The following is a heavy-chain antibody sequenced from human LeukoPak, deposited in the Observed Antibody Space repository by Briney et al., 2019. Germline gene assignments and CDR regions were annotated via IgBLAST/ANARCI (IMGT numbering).Heavy chain of an antibody. CDR2: FDPEDGET. Sequence: ASVKVSCKVSGYTLTELSMHWVRQAPGKGLEWMRGFDPEDGETIYAQKFQGRVTMTEDTSTDTAYMELSSLRSEDTAVYYCATRRFLEWLLYYWGQGTLDTVSS. CDR1: GYTLTELS. V-gene: IGHV1-24*01. J-gene: IGHJ4*02. D-gene: IGHD3-3*01. CDR3: ATRRFLEWLLYY.